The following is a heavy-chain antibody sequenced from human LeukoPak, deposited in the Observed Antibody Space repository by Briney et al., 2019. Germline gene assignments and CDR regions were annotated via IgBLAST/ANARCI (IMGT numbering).Heavy chain of an antibody. CDR1: GGSISGFY. D-gene: IGHD4-23*01. CDR3: ARGWVRRSLDY. Sequence: SETLSLTCTVSGGSISGFYWSWIRQPPGKGLEWIGEINHSGSTNYNPSLKSRVTISVDTSKNQFSLKLSSVTAADTAVYYCARGWVRRSLDYWGQGTLVTVSS. J-gene: IGHJ4*02. CDR2: INHSGST. V-gene: IGHV4-34*01.